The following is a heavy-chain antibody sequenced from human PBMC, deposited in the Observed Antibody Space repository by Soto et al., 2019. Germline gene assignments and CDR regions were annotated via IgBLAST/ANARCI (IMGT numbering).Heavy chain of an antibody. CDR3: ARHRICSGGSCYYFDY. D-gene: IGHD2-15*01. CDR1: GCPIRNRSYY. J-gene: IGHJ4*02. Sequence: PSESLSRTCNVSGCPIRNRSYYPRCSRKPQGKGLEWIGSIYYSGSTYYTPSLKSRVTISVDTSKNQFSMKLSSVTAADTAVYYCARHRICSGGSCYYFDYWGQG. V-gene: IGHV4-39*01. CDR2: IYYSGST.